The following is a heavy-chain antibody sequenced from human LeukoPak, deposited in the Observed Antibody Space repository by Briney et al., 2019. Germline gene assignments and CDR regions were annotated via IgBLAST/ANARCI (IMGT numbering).Heavy chain of an antibody. D-gene: IGHD3-3*01. CDR1: GGSISRSSYY. CDR2: IYYSGST. V-gene: IGHV4-39*01. CDR3: ARRPVLRFFGSDAFDI. J-gene: IGHJ3*02. Sequence: SETLSLTCTVSGGSISRSSYYWGWIRQPPGKGLEWIGSIYYSGSTYYNPSLKSRVTISVDTSKNQFSLKLSSVTAADTAVYYCARRPVLRFFGSDAFDIWGQGTMVTVSS.